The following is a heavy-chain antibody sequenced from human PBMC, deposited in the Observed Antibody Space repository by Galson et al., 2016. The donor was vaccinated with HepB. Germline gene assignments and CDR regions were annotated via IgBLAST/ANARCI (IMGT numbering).Heavy chain of an antibody. J-gene: IGHJ6*02. D-gene: IGHD4-23*01. CDR1: GFTFDTYA. CDR2: ISSSGDTT. V-gene: IGHV3-23*01. Sequence: SLRLSCAASGFTFDTYAMSWVRQAPGKGLEWVSVISSSGDTTYFADSVKGRFTISRDNSKNTLYLQMHSLRAEDTALFFCAKYNRGNAVHYGMDVWGQGTTVIVSS. CDR3: AKYNRGNAVHYGMDV.